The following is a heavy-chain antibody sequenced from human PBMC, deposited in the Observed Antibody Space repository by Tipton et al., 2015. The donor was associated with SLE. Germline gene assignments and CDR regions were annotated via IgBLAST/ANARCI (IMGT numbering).Heavy chain of an antibody. CDR2: IYYSGST. V-gene: IGHV4-61*05. D-gene: IGHD6-6*01. CDR1: GGSISSSSYY. Sequence: TLSLTCTVSGGSISSSSYYWSWIRQPPGKGLEWIGYIYYSGSTNYNPSLKSRVTISVDTSKNQFSLKLSSVTAADTAVYYCARGLTYSSSSYYYYYYMDVWGKGTTVTVSS. CDR3: ARGLTYSSSSYYYYYYMDV. J-gene: IGHJ6*03.